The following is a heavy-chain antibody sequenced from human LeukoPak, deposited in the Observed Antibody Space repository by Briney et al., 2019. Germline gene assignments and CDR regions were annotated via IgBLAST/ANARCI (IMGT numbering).Heavy chain of an antibody. V-gene: IGHV4-4*07. Sequence: SETLSLTCTVSGGSISNYYWTWIRQPAGKGLEWIGRIYSTGSTNYNPSLESRVTMSVDTSKNQFSLKLSSVTAADTAVYYCARDRVRGRTTAFDCWGQGTLVTVSS. CDR1: GGSISNYY. CDR2: IYSTGST. J-gene: IGHJ4*02. CDR3: ARDRVRGRTTAFDC. D-gene: IGHD1-14*01.